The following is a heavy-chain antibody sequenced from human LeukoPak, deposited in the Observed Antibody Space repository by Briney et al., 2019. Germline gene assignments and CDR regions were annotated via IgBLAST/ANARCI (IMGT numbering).Heavy chain of an antibody. D-gene: IGHD6-13*01. CDR2: IYPGGGST. CDR3: ARADSSSWYNDARYDY. V-gene: IGHV1-46*01. Sequence: ASVKVSCKASGYTFTSYYIHWVRQAPGQGLEWMGIIYPGGGSTSYAQKFQGRVTMTRDMSTSTVYMELSSLRSEDTAVYYCARADSSSWYNDARYDYWGQGTLVTVSS. J-gene: IGHJ4*02. CDR1: GYTFTSYY.